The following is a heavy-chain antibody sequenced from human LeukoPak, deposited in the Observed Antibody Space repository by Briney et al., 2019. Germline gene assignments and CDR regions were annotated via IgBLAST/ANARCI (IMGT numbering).Heavy chain of an antibody. CDR2: MNPNSGNT. V-gene: IGHV1-8*03. Sequence: ASVKVSCKASGYTFTSYDINWVRQATGQGLEWMGWMNPNSGNTGYAQKFQGRVTITRNTSISTAYMELSSLRSEDTAVYYCARLMLGYWVFDYWGQGTLVTVSS. J-gene: IGHJ4*02. CDR1: GYTFTSYD. CDR3: ARLMLGYWVFDY. D-gene: IGHD2-8*02.